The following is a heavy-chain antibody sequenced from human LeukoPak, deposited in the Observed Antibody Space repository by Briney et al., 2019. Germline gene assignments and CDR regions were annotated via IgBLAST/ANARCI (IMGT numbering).Heavy chain of an antibody. CDR1: GYTFTGFY. J-gene: IGHJ2*01. CDR2: INPNSGGT. D-gene: IGHD2-15*01. V-gene: IGHV1-2*04. Sequence: GASVKVSCKASGYTFTGFYIHWVRQAPGQGLEWMGWINPNSGGTNYAQKFQGWVTMTRDTSISTAYMELSSLRSEDTAVYYCARDPYCSGGSCYSDWYFDLWGRGTLVTVSS. CDR3: ARDPYCSGGSCYSDWYFDL.